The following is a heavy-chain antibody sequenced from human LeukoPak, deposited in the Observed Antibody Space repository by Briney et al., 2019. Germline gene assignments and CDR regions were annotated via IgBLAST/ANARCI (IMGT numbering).Heavy chain of an antibody. CDR2: IYPSCSDT. CDR1: GYIFDNFW. CDR3: ARPGDGTVDDFHY. V-gene: IGHV5-51*01. D-gene: IGHD5-24*01. Sequence: GESLKISCKASGYIFDNFWIGWVRQLPGKGLGWMGRIYPSCSDTRYIRSFQGQVPISPDPSITTAYLQWSSLKASDTAMYYCARPGDGTVDDFHYWGQGTLVTVSS. J-gene: IGHJ4*02.